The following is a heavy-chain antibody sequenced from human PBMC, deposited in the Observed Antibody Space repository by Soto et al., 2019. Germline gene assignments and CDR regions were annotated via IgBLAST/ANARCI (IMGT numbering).Heavy chain of an antibody. CDR2: ISGSGGST. CDR3: AKAYCSSTSCYGDY. D-gene: IGHD2-2*01. CDR1: GFTFSSYA. Sequence: EVQLLESGGGLVQPGGSLRLSCAASGFTFSSYAMSWVRQAPGKGLEWVSAISGSGGSTYYADSVKGRFTISRDNSKNKLYLQMNSLRAEDTAVYYCAKAYCSSTSCYGDYWGQGTLVNVSS. V-gene: IGHV3-23*01. J-gene: IGHJ4*02.